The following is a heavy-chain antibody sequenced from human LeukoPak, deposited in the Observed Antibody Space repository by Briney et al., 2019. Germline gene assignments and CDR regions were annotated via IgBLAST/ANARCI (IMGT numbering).Heavy chain of an antibody. V-gene: IGHV1-2*02. Sequence: AASVKVSCKASGYTFTGYYMHWVRQAPGQGLEWMGWISPNSGGTNYAQKFQGRVTMTRDTSISTAYMELSRLISDDTAVYFCAKGRIGSYSWFDPWGQGTPVTVSS. J-gene: IGHJ5*02. D-gene: IGHD1-26*01. CDR1: GYTFTGYY. CDR3: AKGRIGSYSWFDP. CDR2: ISPNSGGT.